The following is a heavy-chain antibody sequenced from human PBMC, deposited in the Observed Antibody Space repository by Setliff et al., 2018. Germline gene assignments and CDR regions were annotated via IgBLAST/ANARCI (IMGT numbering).Heavy chain of an antibody. V-gene: IGHV4-61*02. Sequence: SETLSLTCTVTGGSFDSGTHYWSWIRQPAGKVPEWIGLIQGTGNTNHNPSLQSRATISIDTSKNQISLKITSVTAADTALYSCAGTPARGTTWLSPFDYWGQGIQVTVSS. CDR1: GGSFDSGTHY. J-gene: IGHJ4*02. D-gene: IGHD3-9*01. CDR2: IQGTGNT. CDR3: AGTPARGTTWLSPFDY.